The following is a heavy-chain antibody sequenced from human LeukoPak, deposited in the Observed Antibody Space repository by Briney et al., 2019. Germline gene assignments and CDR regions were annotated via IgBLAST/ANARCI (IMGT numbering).Heavy chain of an antibody. Sequence: PGGSLRLSCAASGFTFSSYALSWVRQAPGKGLEWVSTMTSDGGGTYSADSVKGRFTVSRDNSKNTLFLQMTRLRAEDTAVYYCAKLDSPWAARGSFAHWGQGALVTVSS. CDR2: MTSDGGGT. CDR3: AKLDSPWAARGSFAH. CDR1: GFTFSSYA. D-gene: IGHD3-10*01. V-gene: IGHV3-23*01. J-gene: IGHJ5*02.